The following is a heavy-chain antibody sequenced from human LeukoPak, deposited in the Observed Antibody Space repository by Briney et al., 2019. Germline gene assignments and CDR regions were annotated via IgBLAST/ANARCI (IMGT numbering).Heavy chain of an antibody. D-gene: IGHD3-22*01. V-gene: IGHV3-30*04. CDR3: TYDSRGYSFDY. CDR2: ISSDGSLK. Sequence: GGSLRLSCAASGFTFSSYAMHWVRQAPGKGLEWVAVISSDGSLKYYADSLKGLFTISRDNSKNTLYLQVNSLRPEDTAVYYCTYDSRGYSFDYWGRGTLVIVSS. CDR1: GFTFSSYA. J-gene: IGHJ4*02.